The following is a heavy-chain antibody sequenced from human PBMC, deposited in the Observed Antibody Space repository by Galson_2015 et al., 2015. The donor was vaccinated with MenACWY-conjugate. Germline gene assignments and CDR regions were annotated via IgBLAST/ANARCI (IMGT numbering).Heavy chain of an antibody. V-gene: IGHV5-51*01. CDR2: ISPGDSNT. CDR3: ARHPPGGRGMDV. Sequence: QSGAEVTKPGESLQISCKTTGYSFTTYWIAWVRQMPGTGLEWMGLISPGDSNTRYSPSFQGQVTISADKSISTAYLQWSSLKASDTAMYYCARHPPGGRGMDVWGQGTTVTVSS. J-gene: IGHJ6*02. D-gene: IGHD1-26*01. CDR1: GYSFTTYW.